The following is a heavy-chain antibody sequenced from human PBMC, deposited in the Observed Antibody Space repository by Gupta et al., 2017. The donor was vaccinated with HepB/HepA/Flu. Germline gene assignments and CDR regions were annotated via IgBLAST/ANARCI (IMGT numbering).Heavy chain of an antibody. CDR3: ASDGSGSYRLYYYYMDV. V-gene: IGHV4-39*01. CDR2: IYYSGST. Sequence: QLQLQESGPGLVKPSETLSLTCTVSGGSISSSSYYWGWIRQPPGKGLEWIGSIYYSGSTYYNPSLKSRVTISVDKSKNQFSLKLSSVTAADTAVYYCASDGSGSYRLYYYYMDVWGKGTTVTVSS. CDR1: GGSISSSSYY. J-gene: IGHJ6*03. D-gene: IGHD3-10*01.